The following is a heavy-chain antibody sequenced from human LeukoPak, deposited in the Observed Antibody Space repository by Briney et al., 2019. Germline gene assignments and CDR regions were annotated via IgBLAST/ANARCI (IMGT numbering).Heavy chain of an antibody. CDR3: ARAIRYGDYSGVLSLAHHYYYMDV. V-gene: IGHV4-4*07. CDR1: GGSISSYY. CDR2: IYTSGST. D-gene: IGHD4-17*01. Sequence: SETLSLTCTVSGGSISSYYWSWIRQPAGKGLEWIGRIYTSGSTNYNPSLKSRVTMSLDTSKNQFSLKPSSVTAADTAVYYCARAIRYGDYSGVLSLAHHYYYMDVWGKGTTVTVSS. J-gene: IGHJ6*03.